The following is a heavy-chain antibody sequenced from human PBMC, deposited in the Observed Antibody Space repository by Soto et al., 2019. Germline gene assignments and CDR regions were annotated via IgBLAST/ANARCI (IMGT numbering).Heavy chain of an antibody. Sequence: GESLKISCKGSGYSFTSYWIGWVRQMPGKGLEWMGIIYPGDSDTRYSPSFQGQVTISADKSISTAYLQWSSLKASDTAMYYCARSTVRFISHYHYYMDVWGKGTTVTVSS. D-gene: IGHD4-17*01. CDR1: GYSFTSYW. CDR2: IYPGDSDT. V-gene: IGHV5-51*01. J-gene: IGHJ6*03. CDR3: ARSTVRFISHYHYYMDV.